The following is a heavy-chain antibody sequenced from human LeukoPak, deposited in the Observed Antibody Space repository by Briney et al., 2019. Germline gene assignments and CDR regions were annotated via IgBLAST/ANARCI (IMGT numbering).Heavy chain of an antibody. CDR2: IYNSGST. Sequence: PSETLSLTCSVSGGSISIYYWSWIRQPPGKGLEWIGNIYNSGSTNYNPSLKSRVTISVDTSKNQFSLKLSSVTAADTAVYYCARVEYSSSLDYWYFDLWGRGTLVTVSS. V-gene: IGHV4-59*12. CDR3: ARVEYSSSLDYWYFDL. J-gene: IGHJ2*01. CDR1: GGSISIYY. D-gene: IGHD6-6*01.